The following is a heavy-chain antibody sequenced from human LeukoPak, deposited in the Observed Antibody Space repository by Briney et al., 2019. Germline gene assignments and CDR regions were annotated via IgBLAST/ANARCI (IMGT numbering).Heavy chain of an antibody. V-gene: IGHV1-2*02. J-gene: IGHJ4*02. CDR1: GYTFTCYY. Sequence: ASVKVSCKASGYTFTCYYMHWVRQAPGQGLEGMGWINPNSGGTNYAQKFQGRVTMTRDTSISTAYMELSRLRSDDTAVYYCARDHCSSTSCYTGRGPDYWGQGTLVTVSS. D-gene: IGHD2-2*02. CDR2: INPNSGGT. CDR3: ARDHCSSTSCYTGRGPDY.